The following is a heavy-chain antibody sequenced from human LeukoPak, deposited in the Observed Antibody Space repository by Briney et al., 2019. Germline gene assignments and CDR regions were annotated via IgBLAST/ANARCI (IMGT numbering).Heavy chain of an antibody. Sequence: NPSETLSLTCTVSGGSISSYYWSWIRQPPGKGLEWIGYIYYSGSTNYNPSLKSRVTISVDTSKNQFSLKLSSVTAADTAVYYCARSSSGYPEYFQHWGQGTLVTVSS. CDR1: GGSISSYY. V-gene: IGHV4-59*01. D-gene: IGHD3-22*01. CDR3: ARSSSGYPEYFQH. CDR2: IYYSGST. J-gene: IGHJ1*01.